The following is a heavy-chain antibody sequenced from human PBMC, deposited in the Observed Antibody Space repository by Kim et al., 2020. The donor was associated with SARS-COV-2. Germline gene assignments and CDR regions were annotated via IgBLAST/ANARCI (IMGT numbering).Heavy chain of an antibody. V-gene: IGHV1-3*01. D-gene: IGHD3-10*01. J-gene: IGHJ6*02. CDR3: ARAPWIWEVIYREKYGMDV. Sequence: ASVKVSCKASGYTFTSYAMHWVRQAPGQRLEWMGWINAGNGNTKYSQKFQGRVTITRDTSASTAYMELSSLRSEDTAVYYCARAPWIWEVIYREKYGMDVWGPGTTVTVSS. CDR2: INAGNGNT. CDR1: GYTFTSYA.